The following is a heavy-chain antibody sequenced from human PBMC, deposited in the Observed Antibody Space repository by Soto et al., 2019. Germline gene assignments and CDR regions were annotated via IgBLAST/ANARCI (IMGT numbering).Heavy chain of an antibody. CDR2: ISGSGDST. Sequence: QPGGSLRLSCAASGFTFSSYAMSWVRQAPGKGLEWVSAISGSGDSTYYADSVKGRFTISRDNSKNTLYLQMNSLRAEDTAVYYCAKDHQYSSSSLLDYWGQGTLVTVSS. CDR3: AKDHQYSSSSLLDY. D-gene: IGHD6-6*01. V-gene: IGHV3-23*01. J-gene: IGHJ4*02. CDR1: GFTFSSYA.